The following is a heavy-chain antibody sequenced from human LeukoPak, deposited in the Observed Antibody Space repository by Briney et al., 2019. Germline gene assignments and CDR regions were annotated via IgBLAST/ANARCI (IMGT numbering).Heavy chain of an antibody. CDR3: ARIPSGVYFDWLQSYFDY. D-gene: IGHD3-9*01. V-gene: IGHV4-38-2*02. CDR1: GYSISSGYY. Sequence: SETLSLTXTVSGYSISSGYYWGWIRQPPGKGLEWIGSIYHSGSTYYNPSLKSRVTISVDTSKNQFSLKLSSVTAADTAVYYCARIPSGVYFDWLQSYFDYWGQGTLVTVSS. CDR2: IYHSGST. J-gene: IGHJ4*02.